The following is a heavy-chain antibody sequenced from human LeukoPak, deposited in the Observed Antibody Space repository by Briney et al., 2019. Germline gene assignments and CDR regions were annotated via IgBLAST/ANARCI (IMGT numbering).Heavy chain of an antibody. V-gene: IGHV3-11*01. CDR1: GFTFSDYY. CDR3: ARVYHSGPVHDFDY. D-gene: IGHD1-26*01. Sequence: GGSLRLSCAASGFTFSDYYMSWIRQAPGKGLEWVSYISSSGSTIYYADSVKGRFTISRDNAKNSLYLQMNSLRAEDTAVYYCARVYHSGPVHDFDYWGQGTLVTVSS. J-gene: IGHJ4*02. CDR2: ISSSGSTI.